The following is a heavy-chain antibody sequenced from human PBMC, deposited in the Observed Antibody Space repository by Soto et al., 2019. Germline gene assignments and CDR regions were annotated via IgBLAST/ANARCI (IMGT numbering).Heavy chain of an antibody. D-gene: IGHD3-10*01. CDR3: AKDGRSGGFDY. CDR1: GFTFDDYA. J-gene: IGHJ4*02. V-gene: IGHV3-9*01. CDR2: ISWNSGSI. Sequence: PGGSLRLSCAASGFTFDDYAMHWVRQAPGKGLEWVSGISWNSGSIGYADSVKGRFTISRDNAKNSLYLQMNSLRAEDTALYYCAKDGRSGGFDYWGQGTLVTVSS.